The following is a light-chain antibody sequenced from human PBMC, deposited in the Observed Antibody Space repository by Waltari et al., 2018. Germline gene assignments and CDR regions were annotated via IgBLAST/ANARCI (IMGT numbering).Light chain of an antibody. CDR2: DVN. V-gene: IGLV2-23*02. CDR1: GSDVGSYNL. CDR3: CSYAGSGVV. Sequence: QSALTQPASMSGSPGQSITISCTGTGSDVGSYNLVSWYQQHPGKAPKLMIYDVNKRPPGVSNRCSGSKSGTTASLTSSGLQAEDEADYYCCSYAGSGVVFGGGTKLTVL. J-gene: IGLJ2*01.